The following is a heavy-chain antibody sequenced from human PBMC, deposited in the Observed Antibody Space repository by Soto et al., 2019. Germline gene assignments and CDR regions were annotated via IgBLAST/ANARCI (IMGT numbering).Heavy chain of an antibody. CDR3: ARNYGEYEGFDV. V-gene: IGHV3-33*01. Sequence: QVQLVESGGGVVQPGGSLTLSCVASGFSFRSYGMHWVRQAPGKGLEWLAVIWDDGRTTFYSDSVKGRFTISRDNPRNTVSLQMNSLRVEDTAMFYCARNYGEYEGFDVWGQGTVVSVSS. CDR2: IWDDGRTT. D-gene: IGHD4-17*01. CDR1: GFSFRSYG. J-gene: IGHJ3*01.